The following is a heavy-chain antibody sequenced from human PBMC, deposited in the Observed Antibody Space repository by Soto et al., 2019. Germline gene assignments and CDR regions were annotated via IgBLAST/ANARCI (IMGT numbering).Heavy chain of an antibody. D-gene: IGHD2-21*02. J-gene: IGHJ2*01. CDR1: GFTFSGSA. CDR3: TRHAVQYCGGDCYLLPYFDL. V-gene: IGHV3-73*02. CDR2: IRSKANNYAT. Sequence: EVQLVESGGGLVQPGGSLKLSCAASGFTFSGSAVHWVRQASGKGLEWVGRIRSKANNYATVYAASVKGRFTISRDESKNTAYLQMNSLKTEDTAVYYCTRHAVQYCGGDCYLLPYFDLWGRGTLVTVSS.